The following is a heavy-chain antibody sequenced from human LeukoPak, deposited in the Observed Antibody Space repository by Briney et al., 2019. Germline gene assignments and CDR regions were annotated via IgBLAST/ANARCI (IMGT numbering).Heavy chain of an antibody. V-gene: IGHV1-69*06. D-gene: IGHD3-10*01. J-gene: IGHJ5*02. CDR3: ARDGYYGSGSPQFDP. CDR1: GGTFSSYA. CDR2: IIPIFGTA. Sequence: ASVKVSCKASGGTFSSYAISWVRQAPGQVLEWMGGIIPIFGTANYAQKFQGRVTITADKSTSTAYMELSSLRSEDTAVYYCARDGYYGSGSPQFDPWGQGTLVTVSS.